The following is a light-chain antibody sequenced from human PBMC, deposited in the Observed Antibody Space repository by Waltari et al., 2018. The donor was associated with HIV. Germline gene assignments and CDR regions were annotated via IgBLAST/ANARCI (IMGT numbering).Light chain of an antibody. CDR1: SSDVGGYNY. Sequence: QSALTQPPSASGSPGQSVTISCTGTSSDVGGYNYVSWYQQHPGKAPKLMIYEVSKRPAGVPDRFSGSKSGNTASLTGSGLQAEDEADYYCISYAGNLPVFGGGTKLTVL. V-gene: IGLV2-8*01. J-gene: IGLJ2*01. CDR2: EVS. CDR3: ISYAGNLPV.